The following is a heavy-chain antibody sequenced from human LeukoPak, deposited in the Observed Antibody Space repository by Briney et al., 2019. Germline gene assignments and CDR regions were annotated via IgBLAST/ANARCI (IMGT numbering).Heavy chain of an antibody. Sequence: GGSLRLSCAASGFTFSRHGVHWVRQAPGKGLEWVAVISYDGSDKHYADSVKGRFTISRDNSKNTLYLQMNSLRAEDTAVYYCAKSGSVWYYFDYWGQGTLVTVSS. J-gene: IGHJ4*02. CDR3: AKSGSVWYYFDY. D-gene: IGHD6-19*01. V-gene: IGHV3-30*18. CDR2: ISYDGSDK. CDR1: GFTFSRHG.